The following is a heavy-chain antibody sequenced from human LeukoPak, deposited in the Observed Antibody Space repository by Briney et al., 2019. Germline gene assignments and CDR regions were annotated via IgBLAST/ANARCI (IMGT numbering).Heavy chain of an antibody. CDR3: AKEMNDYVDYFYMDV. Sequence: GGSLRLSCAASGLTFSSYAMHWVRQAPGKGLDWVAFIRYDGTKKYCADSVKGRFTVSRDNSKNTLYLQMNSLRAEDTAVYYCAKEMNDYVDYFYMDVWAKGTTVTVSS. V-gene: IGHV3-30*02. CDR2: IRYDGTKK. D-gene: IGHD4-17*01. CDR1: GLTFSSYA. J-gene: IGHJ6*04.